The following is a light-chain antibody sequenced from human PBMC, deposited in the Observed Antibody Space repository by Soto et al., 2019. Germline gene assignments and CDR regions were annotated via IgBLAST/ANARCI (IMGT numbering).Light chain of an antibody. V-gene: IGKV3-20*01. CDR2: GAS. CDR1: QSVSNNY. CDR3: QQYGSSGT. Sequence: EIVLTQSPGTLSLSPGEGATLSCSAKQSVSNNYLAWYQQKPGQAPRLLIYGASNRATGIPDRFSGSGSGTDFTLTISRLEPEDFAVYYCQQYGSSGTFGQGTKVDIK. J-gene: IGKJ1*01.